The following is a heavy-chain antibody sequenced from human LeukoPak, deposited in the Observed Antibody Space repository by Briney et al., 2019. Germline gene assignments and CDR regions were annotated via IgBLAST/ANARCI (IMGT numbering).Heavy chain of an antibody. CDR1: GGTFSSYA. CDR3: ASTTSRFRYDYYGMDV. D-gene: IGHD2-2*01. Sequence: GASVKVSCKASGGTFSSYAISWVRQAPGQGLEWMGGIIPIFGTANYAQKFQGRVTITADKSTSTAYMELSSLRSEDTAVYYCASTTSRFRYDYYGMDVWGQGTTVTVSS. V-gene: IGHV1-69*06. CDR2: IIPIFGTA. J-gene: IGHJ6*02.